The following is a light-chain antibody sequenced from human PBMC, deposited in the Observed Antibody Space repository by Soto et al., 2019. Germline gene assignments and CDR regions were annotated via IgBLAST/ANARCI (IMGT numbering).Light chain of an antibody. J-gene: IGKJ3*01. CDR2: KAS. Sequence: TQSPGTLSLSPGERATLSCRASQSVSSNYLAWYQQKPGKAPKLLIYKASNLESGVPSRFSGSGSGTEFTLTISSLQPDDFATYYCQQYNSFGPGTKVDIK. V-gene: IGKV1-5*03. CDR3: QQYNS. CDR1: QSVSSNY.